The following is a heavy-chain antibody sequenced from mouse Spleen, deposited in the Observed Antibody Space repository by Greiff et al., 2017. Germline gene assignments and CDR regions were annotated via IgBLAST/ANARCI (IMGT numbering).Heavy chain of an antibody. V-gene: IGHV14-4*01. CDR2: IDPENGDT. J-gene: IGHJ2*01. Sequence: VQLQQSGAELVRPGASVKLSCTASGFNIKDDYMHWVKQRPEQGLEWIGWIDPENGDTEYASKFQGKATITADTSSNTAYLQLSSLTSEDTAVYYCTTLYGKDYWGQGTTLTVSS. D-gene: IGHD1-1*01. CDR1: GFNIKDDY. CDR3: TTLYGKDY.